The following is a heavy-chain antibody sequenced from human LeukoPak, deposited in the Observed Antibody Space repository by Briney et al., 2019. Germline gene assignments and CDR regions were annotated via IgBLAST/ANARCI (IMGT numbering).Heavy chain of an antibody. V-gene: IGHV4-4*07. D-gene: IGHD2-2*01. CDR2: IYTSGST. Sequence: SETLSLTCTVSGGSISSYYWSWIRQPAGKGLEWIGRIYTSGSTNYNPSLKSRVTMSVDTSKNQFSLKLSSVTAADTAVYYCARASIVVVPAAEYNWFDPWGQGTLVTVSS. J-gene: IGHJ5*02. CDR3: ARASIVVVPAAEYNWFDP. CDR1: GGSISSYY.